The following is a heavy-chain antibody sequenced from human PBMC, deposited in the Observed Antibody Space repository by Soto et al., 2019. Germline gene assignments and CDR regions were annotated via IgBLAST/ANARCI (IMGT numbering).Heavy chain of an antibody. CDR3: ARCPLLEGAWFDP. CDR2: IIPIFGTA. Sequence: ASVKVSCKASGVTFSSYAISWVRQAPGQGLEWMGGIIPIFGTANYAQKFQGRVTITADESTSTAYMELSSLRSEDTAVYYCARCPLLEGAWFDPWGQGTLVTVSS. J-gene: IGHJ5*02. CDR1: GVTFSSYA. V-gene: IGHV1-69*13.